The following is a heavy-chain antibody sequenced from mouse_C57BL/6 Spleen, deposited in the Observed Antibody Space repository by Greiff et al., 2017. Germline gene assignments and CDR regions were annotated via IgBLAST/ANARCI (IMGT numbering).Heavy chain of an antibody. Sequence: VQLQQPGAELVKPGASVKLSCKASGYTFTSYWMHWVKQRPGQGLEWIGMIHPNSGSTNYNEKFKSKATLTVDKSSSTAYMQLSSLTSEDSAVYYCAREWVYDGYYFDYWGQGTTLTVSS. V-gene: IGHV1-64*01. CDR2: IHPNSGST. J-gene: IGHJ2*01. CDR1: GYTFTSYW. CDR3: AREWVYDGYYFDY. D-gene: IGHD2-3*01.